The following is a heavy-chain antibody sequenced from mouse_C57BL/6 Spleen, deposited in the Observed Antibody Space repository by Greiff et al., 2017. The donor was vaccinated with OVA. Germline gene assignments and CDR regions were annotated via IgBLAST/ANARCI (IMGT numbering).Heavy chain of an antibody. V-gene: IGHV1-72*01. CDR2: IDTNSGGT. Sequence: QVQLQQPGAELVKPGASVKLSCKASGYTFTSYWMHWVKQRPGRGLEWMGRIDTNSGGTKYNEKFKSKATLTIDKPSSTAYMQLSSLTSEDSAVYYCARYDGYTWFAYWGQGTLVTVSA. J-gene: IGHJ3*01. CDR3: ARYDGYTWFAY. D-gene: IGHD2-3*01. CDR1: GYTFTSYW.